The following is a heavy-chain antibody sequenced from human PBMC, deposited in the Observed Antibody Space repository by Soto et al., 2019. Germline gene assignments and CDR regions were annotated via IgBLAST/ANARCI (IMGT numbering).Heavy chain of an antibody. V-gene: IGHV3-23*01. D-gene: IGHD3-3*02. CDR2: ISSSGIT. J-gene: IGHJ4*02. Sequence: DVQLLESGGGLVQPGGSLRFSCAAPGINFLTYAMAWVRQAPGKGLEWVSVISSSGITYYADSVKGRFTISRDISNSTQFLQMNSLRVEDTAVYYCTKMGTSIWYMDYFDYWGRGSLVIVSS. CDR3: TKMGTSIWYMDYFDY. CDR1: GINFLTYA.